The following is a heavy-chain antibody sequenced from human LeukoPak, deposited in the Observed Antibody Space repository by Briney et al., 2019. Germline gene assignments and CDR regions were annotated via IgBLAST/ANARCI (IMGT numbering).Heavy chain of an antibody. CDR2: IIGSGGSI. J-gene: IGHJ4*02. CDR1: GFTFSSYG. V-gene: IGHV3-23*01. Sequence: GGSLRLSCVASGFTFSSYGMNWVRQAPGKGLEWVSGIIGSGGSIYYADSVKGRFTISRDNSKNTLYLQMNSLRAEDTAVYYCARDGDILTGYYKYYFDYWGQGTLVTVSS. CDR3: ARDGDILTGYYKYYFDY. D-gene: IGHD3-9*01.